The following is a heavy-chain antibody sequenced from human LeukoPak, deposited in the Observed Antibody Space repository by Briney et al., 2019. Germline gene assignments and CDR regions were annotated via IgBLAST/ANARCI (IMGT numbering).Heavy chain of an antibody. CDR2: INHSGST. CDR3: ARGYFRGSSGKGY. CDR1: GGSFSGYY. V-gene: IGHV4-34*01. Sequence: SETLSLTCAVYGGSFSGYYWSWIRQPPGKGLEWIGEINHSGSTNYNPSLKSRVTISVDTSKNQFSLKLSSVTAADTAVYYCARGYFRGSSGKGYWGQGTLVTVSS. D-gene: IGHD6-19*01. J-gene: IGHJ4*02.